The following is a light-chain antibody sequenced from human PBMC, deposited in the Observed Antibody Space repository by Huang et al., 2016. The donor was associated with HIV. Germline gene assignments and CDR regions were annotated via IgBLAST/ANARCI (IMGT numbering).Light chain of an antibody. J-gene: IGKJ4*01. CDR2: DTS. Sequence: EIVMTQSPATLFVSPGGGATLSCRAGQNVRSNLAWYQQTPGQAPRLLIYDTSTRASGVPARFSGSGSGTEFTLTISGLQSEDFAVYYCQQYDNWPPGLTFGGGTKVEI. CDR3: QQYDNWPPGLT. CDR1: QNVRSN. V-gene: IGKV3D-15*01.